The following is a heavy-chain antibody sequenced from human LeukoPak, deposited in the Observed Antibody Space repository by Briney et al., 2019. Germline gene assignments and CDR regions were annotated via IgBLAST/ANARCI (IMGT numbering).Heavy chain of an antibody. J-gene: IGHJ5*02. Sequence: GGSLRLSCAASGFTASSNYMSWVRQAPGKGLEWVSVIYSGGSTYYADSVKGRFTISRDNSKNTLYLQMNSLRAEDTAVYYCARDGGIAVAAPGWFDPWGQGTLVTVSS. CDR3: ARDGGIAVAAPGWFDP. V-gene: IGHV3-53*01. CDR1: GFTASSNY. D-gene: IGHD6-19*01. CDR2: IYSGGST.